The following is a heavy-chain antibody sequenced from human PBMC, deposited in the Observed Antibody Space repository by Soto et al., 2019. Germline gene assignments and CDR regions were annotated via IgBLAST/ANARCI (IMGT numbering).Heavy chain of an antibody. CDR2: IYPGDSDT. D-gene: IGHD3-10*01. CDR1: GYSFTSYW. CDR3: ARGNYPRGYYYYYMDV. V-gene: IGHV5-51*01. J-gene: IGHJ6*03. Sequence: GESLKISCKGSGYSFTSYWIGWVRQMPGKGLEWMGIIYPGDSDTRYSPSFQGQVTISADKSISTAYLQWSSLKASDTAMYYCARGNYPRGYYYYYMDVWGKGTTVTVSS.